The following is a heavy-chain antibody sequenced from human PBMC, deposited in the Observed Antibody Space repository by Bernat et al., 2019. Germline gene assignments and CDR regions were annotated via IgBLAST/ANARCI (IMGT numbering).Heavy chain of an antibody. CDR1: GFTFDDYA. CDR2: ISGDGGST. J-gene: IGHJ4*02. Sequence: EVQLVESGGGVVQPGGSLRLSCAASGFTFDDYAMHWVHQAPGKGLEWVSLISGDGGSTYYADSVKGRFTISRDNSKNSLYLQMNSLRTEDTALYYCAKDPAAGNDLDYWGQGTLVTVSS. CDR3: AKDPAAGNDLDY. V-gene: IGHV3-43*02. D-gene: IGHD6-13*01.